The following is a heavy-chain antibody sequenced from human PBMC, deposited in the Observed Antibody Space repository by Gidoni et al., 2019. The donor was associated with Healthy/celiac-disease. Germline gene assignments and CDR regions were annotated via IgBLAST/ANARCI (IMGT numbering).Heavy chain of an antibody. Sequence: EVQLVESGGGLVKPGGSLRLSCAASGFTFSSYSMNWVRQAPGKGLEWVSSISSSGSTIYYADSVKGRFTISRDNAKNSLYLQMNSLRAEDTAVYYCARDLVTTAAYYYGMDVWGQGTTVTVSS. CDR3: ARDLVTTAAYYYGMDV. D-gene: IGHD6-13*01. V-gene: IGHV3-21*01. CDR2: ISSSGSTI. J-gene: IGHJ6*02. CDR1: GFTFSSYS.